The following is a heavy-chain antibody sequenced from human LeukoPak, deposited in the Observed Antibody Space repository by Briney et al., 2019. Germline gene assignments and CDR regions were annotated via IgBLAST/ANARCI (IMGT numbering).Heavy chain of an antibody. J-gene: IGHJ4*02. Sequence: GGSLRLSCAASGFPFSSYWTTWVRQAPGKGLEWVANIKQDGSEKYYVDSVKGRFTISRDNAKNSLYLQMNSLRAEDTAVYYCARATLSGLAAANDYWGQGTLVTVSS. D-gene: IGHD6-13*01. V-gene: IGHV3-7*01. CDR3: ARATLSGLAAANDY. CDR2: IKQDGSEK. CDR1: GFPFSSYW.